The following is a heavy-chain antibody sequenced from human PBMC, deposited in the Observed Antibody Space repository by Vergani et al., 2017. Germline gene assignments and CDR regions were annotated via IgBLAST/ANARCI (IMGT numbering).Heavy chain of an antibody. Sequence: QLHLQESGPGLVKPSETLSLTCTVSCGSITSSSYYWGWIRQPPGKGLEWIGNIYHSGGAYYNPSLKGRVTISVDTSKNQFSLEVTSVTAADAAIYFCARTESLILRYFHWALWGQGTLVTVSS. D-gene: IGHD3-9*01. CDR3: ARTESLILRYFHWAL. CDR2: IYHSGGA. V-gene: IGHV4-39*01. CDR1: CGSITSSSYY. J-gene: IGHJ4*02.